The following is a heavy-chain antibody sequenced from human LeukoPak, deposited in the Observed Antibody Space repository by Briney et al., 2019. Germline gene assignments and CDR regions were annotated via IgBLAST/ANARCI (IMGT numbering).Heavy chain of an antibody. V-gene: IGHV3-23*01. Sequence: GGSLRLSFATFGFTFSTQALSWVRQAPGKGLEWVSSFTGADGNIHYADSVKGRFTLSRDGSEETLYLQMDSLRVDDTAIYYCAAGGGNTFNPWGQGILVTVSS. J-gene: IGHJ5*01. D-gene: IGHD1/OR15-1a*01. CDR2: FTGADGNI. CDR3: AAGGGNTFNP. CDR1: GFTFSTQA.